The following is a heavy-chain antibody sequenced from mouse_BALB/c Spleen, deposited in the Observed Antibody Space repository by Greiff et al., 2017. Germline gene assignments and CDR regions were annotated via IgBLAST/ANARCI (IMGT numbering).Heavy chain of an antibody. V-gene: IGHV1-14*01. D-gene: IGHD1-1*01. CDR3: LLLRRPIDY. CDR2: INPYNDGT. J-gene: IGHJ2*01. Sequence: EVQLQESGPELVKPGASVKMSCKASGYTFTSYVMHWVKQKPGQGLEWIGYINPYNDGTKYNEKFKGKATLTSDKSSSTAYMELSSLTSEDSAVYYCLLLRRPIDYWGQGTTLTVSS. CDR1: GYTFTSYV.